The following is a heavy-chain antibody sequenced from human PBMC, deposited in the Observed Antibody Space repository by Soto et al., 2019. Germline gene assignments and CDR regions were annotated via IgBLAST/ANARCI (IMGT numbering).Heavy chain of an antibody. D-gene: IGHD3-10*01. J-gene: IGHJ4*02. CDR3: AGRSGSSDY. Sequence: TGGSLRLSCASSGFTFMNYTMQWVRQAPGKGLEWVALISYGEIDKYFADAVKGRFTISRDNSKNTLYLQMDSLRAEDTAVYYCAGRSGSSDYWGRGTLVTVSS. CDR1: GFTFMNYT. CDR2: ISYGEIDK. V-gene: IGHV3-30*04.